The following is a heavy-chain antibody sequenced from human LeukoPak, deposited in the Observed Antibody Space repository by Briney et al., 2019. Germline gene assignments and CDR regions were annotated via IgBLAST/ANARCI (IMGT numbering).Heavy chain of an antibody. CDR1: GFTFSSYS. CDR2: ISSSSSYI. J-gene: IGHJ6*04. D-gene: IGHD3-10*01. V-gene: IGHV3-21*01. Sequence: GGSLRLSCAASGFTFSSYSMNWVRQAPGKGLEWVSSISSSSSYIYYADSVKGRFTISRDNAKNPLYLQMNSLRAEDTAVYYCARLRGGYYGSGEYYYYYGMDVWGKGTTVTVSS. CDR3: ARLRGGYYGSGEYYYYYGMDV.